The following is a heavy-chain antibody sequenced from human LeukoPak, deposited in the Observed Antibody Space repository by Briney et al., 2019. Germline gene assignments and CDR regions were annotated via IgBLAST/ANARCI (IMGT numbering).Heavy chain of an antibody. CDR3: ARQIQLWSAYYFDY. V-gene: IGHV4-39*01. CDR1: GGSISSGYY. D-gene: IGHD5-18*01. J-gene: IGHJ4*02. CDR2: IYYSGST. Sequence: SETLSLTCTVSGGSISSGYYWGWIRQPPGKGLEWIGSIYYSGSTYYNPSLKSRVTISVDTSKNQFSLKLSSVTAADTAVYYCARQIQLWSAYYFDYWGQGTLVTVSS.